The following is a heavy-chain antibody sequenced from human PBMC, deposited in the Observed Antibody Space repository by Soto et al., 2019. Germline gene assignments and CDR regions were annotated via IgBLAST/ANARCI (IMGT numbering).Heavy chain of an antibody. CDR1: GFTFRNYS. V-gene: IGHV3-48*02. CDR3: ARESEYLNWFDP. CDR2: ISSSSSTI. D-gene: IGHD2-2*02. Sequence: PGGSLRLSCEASGFTFRNYSMNWVRQAPGKGLEWVSYISSSSSTIYYADSVKGRFTISRDNAKNSLYLQMNSLRDEDTAVYYCARESEYLNWFDPWGQGTRVTVSS. J-gene: IGHJ5*02.